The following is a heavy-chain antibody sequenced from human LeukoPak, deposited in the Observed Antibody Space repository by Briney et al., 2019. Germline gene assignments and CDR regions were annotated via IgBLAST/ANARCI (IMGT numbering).Heavy chain of an antibody. Sequence: ASVKVSCKASGYTFTSYGISWVRQAPGQGLEWMGWISAYNGNTNYAQKLQGRVTMTTDTSTSTAYMELRSLRSDDTAVYYCARAPHRELPRESAFDIWGQGTMVTVSS. CDR2: ISAYNGNT. V-gene: IGHV1-18*01. J-gene: IGHJ3*02. CDR1: GYTFTSYG. CDR3: ARAPHRELPRESAFDI. D-gene: IGHD1-26*01.